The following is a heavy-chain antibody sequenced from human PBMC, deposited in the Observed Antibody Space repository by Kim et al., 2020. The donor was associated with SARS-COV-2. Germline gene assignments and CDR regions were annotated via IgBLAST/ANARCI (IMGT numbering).Heavy chain of an antibody. CDR2: INHSGST. V-gene: IGHV4-34*01. Sequence: SETLSLTCAVYGGSFSGYYWSWIRQPPGKGLEWIGEINHSGSTNYNPSLKSRVTISVDTSKNQFSLKLSSVTAADTAVYYCARGGRQWLVRPLFYYFEY. CDR1: GGSFSGYY. J-gene: IGHJ4*01. CDR3: ARGGRQWLVRPLFYYFEY. D-gene: IGHD6-19*01.